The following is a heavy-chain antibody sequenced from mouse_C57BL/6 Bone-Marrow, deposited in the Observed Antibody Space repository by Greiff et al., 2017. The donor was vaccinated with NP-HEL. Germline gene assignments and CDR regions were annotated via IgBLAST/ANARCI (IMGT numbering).Heavy chain of an antibody. CDR3: ARIPYYYGSSPWFAY. CDR1: GYSFTGYF. CDR2: INPYNGDT. J-gene: IGHJ3*01. V-gene: IGHV1-20*01. D-gene: IGHD1-1*01. Sequence: EVKLVESGPELVKPGDSVKISCKASGYSFTGYFMNWVMQSHGKSLEWIGRINPYNGDTFYNQKFKGKATLTVDKSSSTAHMELRSLTSEDSAVYYGARIPYYYGSSPWFAYWGQGTLVTVSA.